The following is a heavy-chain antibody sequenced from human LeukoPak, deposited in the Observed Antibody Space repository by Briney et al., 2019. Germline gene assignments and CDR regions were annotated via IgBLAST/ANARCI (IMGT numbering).Heavy chain of an antibody. J-gene: IGHJ4*02. V-gene: IGHV4-34*01. CDR3: ARGRIAADFDY. CDR2: INHSGST. D-gene: IGHD6-13*01. Sequence: PSETLSLTCAVYGGSFSGYYWSWIRQPPGKGLEWIGEINHSGSTNYNPSLKSRVTISVDTSKNQFSLKLSSVTAADTAVYYCARGRIAADFDYWGQGTLVTVSS. CDR1: GGSFSGYY.